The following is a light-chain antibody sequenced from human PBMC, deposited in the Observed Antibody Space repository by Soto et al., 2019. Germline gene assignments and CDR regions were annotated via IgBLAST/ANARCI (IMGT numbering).Light chain of an antibody. CDR2: GIS. CDR3: QQYNNWPPFT. Sequence: EIVLTQSPGTLSLSPGDRTTLSCRASQSVSTSLAWYHHKPGEAPRLLIYGISKRATDIPDRFSGSGSGTEFTLTISSPQSEDFAVYYCQQYNNWPPFTFGQGTRLEI. V-gene: IGKV3D-15*01. J-gene: IGKJ5*01. CDR1: QSVSTS.